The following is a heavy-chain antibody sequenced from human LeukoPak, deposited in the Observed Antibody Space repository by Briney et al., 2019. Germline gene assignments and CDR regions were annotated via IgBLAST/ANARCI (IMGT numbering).Heavy chain of an antibody. CDR3: ARDISCFDY. CDR1: GFSFSNYW. Sequence: GGSLRLSCAASGFSFSNYWLSWVRQALGKGLEWVANIKPDGSEKYYVDSVEGRFTISRDNAKNSLYLQMNSLRAEDTAVYYCARDISCFDYWGQGTLVTFSS. J-gene: IGHJ4*02. CDR2: IKPDGSEK. V-gene: IGHV3-7*01.